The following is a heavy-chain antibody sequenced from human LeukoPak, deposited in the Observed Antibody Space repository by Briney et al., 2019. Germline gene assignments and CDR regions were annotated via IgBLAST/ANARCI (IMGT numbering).Heavy chain of an antibody. Sequence: ASVKVSCKASGYTFTSYAMHWVRQAPGQRLEWMGWINAGNGNTKYSQKFQGRVTITRDTSASTAYMELSSLRSEDTAVYYCARELGYCGGGSCYSGFGYWGQGTLVTVSS. J-gene: IGHJ4*02. CDR2: INAGNGNT. V-gene: IGHV1-3*01. CDR1: GYTFTSYA. D-gene: IGHD2-15*01. CDR3: ARELGYCGGGSCYSGFGY.